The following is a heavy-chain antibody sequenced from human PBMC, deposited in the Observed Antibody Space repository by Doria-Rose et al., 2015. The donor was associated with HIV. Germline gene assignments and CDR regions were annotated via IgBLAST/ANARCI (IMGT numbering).Heavy chain of an antibody. CDR2: IFSDDER. CDR3: ARIKSSRWYHKYYFDF. Sequence: QVQLVQSGPVLVKPTETLTLTCTVSGVSLSSPGMGVSWIRQPPGKALEWLANIFSDDERSDKTSLKSRLTISRTTSKGQVVLTMTDMDPVNTATYYCARIKSSRWYHKYYFDFWGQGALVIVSA. D-gene: IGHD6-13*01. V-gene: IGHV2-26*01. CDR1: GVSLSSPGMG. J-gene: IGHJ4*02.